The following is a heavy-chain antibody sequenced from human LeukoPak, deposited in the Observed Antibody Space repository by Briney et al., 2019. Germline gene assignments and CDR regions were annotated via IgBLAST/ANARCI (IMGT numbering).Heavy chain of an antibody. V-gene: IGHV3-23*01. J-gene: IGHJ4*02. D-gene: IGHD1-26*01. Sequence: GGSLRLSCAASGFTFSSYAMNWVRQAPGKGLEWVSDISGSGSNTYYADSVKGRFTISRDNAKNTLYLQMNSLRAEDTAVYYCVRDLGGGSGHWGQGTLVTVSS. CDR2: ISGSGSNT. CDR3: VRDLGGGSGH. CDR1: GFTFSSYA.